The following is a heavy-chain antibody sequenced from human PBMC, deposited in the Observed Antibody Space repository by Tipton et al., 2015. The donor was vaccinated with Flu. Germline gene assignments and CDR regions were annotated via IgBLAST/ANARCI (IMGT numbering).Heavy chain of an antibody. CDR2: IYNNQYT. J-gene: IGHJ5*02. CDR3: AKSLGPMNWFDP. Sequence: TLSLTCTVSGGFVSSYYWNWIRQPPGKGLEWIGYIYNNQYTKYNPSLKSRVTVSVDPSMSQFSLRLTSVTAADTAVYYCAKSLGPMNWFDPWGQGTLVSVSS. D-gene: IGHD3-16*01. V-gene: IGHV4-4*09. CDR1: GGFVSSYY.